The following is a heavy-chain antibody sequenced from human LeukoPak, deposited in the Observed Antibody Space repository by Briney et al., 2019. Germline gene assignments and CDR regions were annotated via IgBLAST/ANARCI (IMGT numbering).Heavy chain of an antibody. CDR3: AKNTIFGVVIILLFDY. D-gene: IGHD3-3*01. CDR2: ISYDGSNK. J-gene: IGHJ4*02. Sequence: GGSLRLSCAASGFTFSSYAMHWVRQAPGKGLEWVAVISYDGSNKYYADSVKGRFAISRDNSKNTLYLQMNSLRAEDTAVYYCAKNTIFGVVIILLFDYWGQGTLVTVSS. CDR1: GFTFSSYA. V-gene: IGHV3-30-3*02.